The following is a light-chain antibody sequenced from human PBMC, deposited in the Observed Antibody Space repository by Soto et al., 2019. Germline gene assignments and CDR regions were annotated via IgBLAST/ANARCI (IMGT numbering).Light chain of an antibody. CDR3: QNYNSAPLT. Sequence: EIVMTQSPATLSVSPGERATLSCRASQSVSSDLAWYQQKPGQAPRLLIYATSTLQSGVPSRFSGGGSGADFTLTISSLQPEDVATYYCQNYNSAPLTFGGGTKVEIK. V-gene: IGKV3-15*01. CDR1: QSVSSD. J-gene: IGKJ4*01. CDR2: ATS.